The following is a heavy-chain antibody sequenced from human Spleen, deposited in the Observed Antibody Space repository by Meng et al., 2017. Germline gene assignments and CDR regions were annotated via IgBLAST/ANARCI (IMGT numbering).Heavy chain of an antibody. CDR3: ASQYYYDSSGPISPYFDY. CDR1: GYSITGSYN. Sequence: SETLSLTCAVSGYSITGSYNWGWIRQSPGKGLEWIGSIYQSGSTYYNPSLKSRVTMSADTSKNQFSLKLSSVTAADTAVYYCASQYYYDSSGPISPYFDYWGQGTLVTVSS. CDR2: IYQSGST. V-gene: IGHV4-38-2*01. D-gene: IGHD3-22*01. J-gene: IGHJ4*02.